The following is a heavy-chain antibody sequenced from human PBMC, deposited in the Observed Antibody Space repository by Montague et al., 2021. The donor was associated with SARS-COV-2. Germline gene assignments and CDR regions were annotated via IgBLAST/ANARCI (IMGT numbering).Heavy chain of an antibody. Sequence: SETLSLTCTVSGGSITGYYWSWLRRSPGKGLEWIAYIYDGGAVNYNPSLGSRVTISTDTSKNQLSLKVNSVTAADTAVYYCVRDRPYGGPRGAYDICGQGTVVTVSS. D-gene: IGHD4-23*01. CDR2: IYDGGAV. CDR1: GGSITGYY. CDR3: VRDRPYGGPRGAYDI. J-gene: IGHJ3*02. V-gene: IGHV4-59*01.